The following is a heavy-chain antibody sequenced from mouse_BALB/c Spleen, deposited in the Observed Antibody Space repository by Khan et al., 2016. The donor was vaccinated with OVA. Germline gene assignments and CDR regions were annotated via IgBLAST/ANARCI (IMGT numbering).Heavy chain of an antibody. CDR2: IYPGDGDT. Sequence: VQLQQSGAELVRPGSSVKISCKASGYAFSSYWMNWVKQRPGQGLEWIGQIYPGDGDTKYNGKFKGKVTLTADKSSSTAYMQISSLPSEDSAVYFCARSGYDFVAYWGQGTLVTVSA. J-gene: IGHJ3*01. V-gene: IGHV1-80*01. CDR1: GYAFSSYW. D-gene: IGHD2-14*01. CDR3: ARSGYDFVAY.